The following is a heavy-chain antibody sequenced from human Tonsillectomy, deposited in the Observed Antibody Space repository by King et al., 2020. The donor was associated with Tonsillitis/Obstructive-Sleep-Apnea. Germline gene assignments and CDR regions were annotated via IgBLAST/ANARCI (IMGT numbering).Heavy chain of an antibody. J-gene: IGHJ5*02. CDR2: IYWDGDK. D-gene: IGHD4/OR15-4a*01. Sequence: ITLKESGPTLVKPTQTLTLTCTCSGFSLSTSGVSVSWIRQPPGKALEWLALIYWDGDKRYSPSLRSRLTITKYTSRNQVVLIMTNMDPVDTATYYCAHRASLLTARFDPWGQGTLVTVSS. V-gene: IGHV2-5*02. CDR1: GFSLSTSGVS. CDR3: AHRASLLTARFDP.